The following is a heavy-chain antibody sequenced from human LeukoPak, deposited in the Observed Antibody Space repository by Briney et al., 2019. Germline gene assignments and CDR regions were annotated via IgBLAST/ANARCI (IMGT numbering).Heavy chain of an antibody. V-gene: IGHV3-23*01. CDR3: AKDSGYYGSGGYFDY. Sequence: HPGGSLRLSCAASGFTFSSSAMSWVRQAPGKGLEWVSSISGIGSGGSTSYADSGKGRFTISRNNSKNTLYLQMNSLIAEDTAVYYCAKDSGYYGSGGYFDYWGQGPLVPVSS. CDR1: GFTFSSSA. D-gene: IGHD3-10*01. J-gene: IGHJ4*02. CDR2: ISGIGSGGST.